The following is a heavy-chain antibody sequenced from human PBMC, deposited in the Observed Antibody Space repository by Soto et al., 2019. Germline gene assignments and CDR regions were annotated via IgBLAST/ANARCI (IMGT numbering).Heavy chain of an antibody. CDR3: PKDLLRTTVTTCGS. CDR1: GFTFDSYG. V-gene: IGHV3-30*18. Sequence: QVQLVESGGGVVQPGRSLRLSCAASGFTFDSYGMHWVRQAPGKGLEWVAVISSDGNNKYYADSVKGRFTISRDNFKNTMYLQMSSLRSDDSAVYYCPKDLLRTTVTTCGSWGQGTLVTVSS. J-gene: IGHJ5*02. D-gene: IGHD4-17*01. CDR2: ISSDGNNK.